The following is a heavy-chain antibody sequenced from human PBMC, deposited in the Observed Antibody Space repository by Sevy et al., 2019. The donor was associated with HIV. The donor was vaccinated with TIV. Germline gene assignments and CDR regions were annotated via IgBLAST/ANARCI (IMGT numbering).Heavy chain of an antibody. CDR3: VRGLQTHCDRTACPLDH. Sequence: GGSLRLSCAGYGFSFSGSDMHWIRQPTGKGLEWISCIGTLGDTFYADSVKGRFTISRDNAKRSLYLEMSSLRAGDTALYYCVRGLQTHCDRTACPLDHWGQRTLVTVSS. CDR1: GFSFSGSD. D-gene: IGHD2-21*01. J-gene: IGHJ5*02. CDR2: IGTLGDT. V-gene: IGHV3-13*01.